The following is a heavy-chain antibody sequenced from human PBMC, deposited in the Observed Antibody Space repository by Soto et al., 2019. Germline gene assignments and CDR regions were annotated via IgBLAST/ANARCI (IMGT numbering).Heavy chain of an antibody. CDR2: IYHSGYT. Sequence: QLQLQESGSGLVKPSQTLSLTCTVSGGSISSGGYSWNWIRQAPGKGLEWIGYIYHSGYTLYNPSLKGRVTISVDKSKNHSSLNLPSVTAADTAVYYCARDQLEGNWFDPWGQGTLVTVSS. J-gene: IGHJ5*02. CDR3: ARDQLEGNWFDP. D-gene: IGHD1-1*01. CDR1: GGSISSGGYS. V-gene: IGHV4-30-2*01.